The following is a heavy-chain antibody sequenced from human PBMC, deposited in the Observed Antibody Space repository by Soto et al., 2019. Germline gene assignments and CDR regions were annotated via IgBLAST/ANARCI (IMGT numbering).Heavy chain of an antibody. V-gene: IGHV3-43*01. CDR2: ISWDGGST. CDR3: AKDIGKQWLVYYFDY. CDR1: GFTFDDYT. D-gene: IGHD6-19*01. Sequence: GGSLRLSCAASGFTFDDYTMHWVRQAPGKGLEWVSLISWDGGSTYYADSVKGRFTISRDNSKNSLYLQMNSLRTEDTALYYCAKDIGKQWLVYYFDYWGQGTLVTVSS. J-gene: IGHJ4*02.